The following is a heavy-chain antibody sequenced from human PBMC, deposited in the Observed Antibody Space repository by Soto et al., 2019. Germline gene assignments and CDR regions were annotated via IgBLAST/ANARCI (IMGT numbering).Heavy chain of an antibody. CDR2: INPSGGST. D-gene: IGHD2-2*01. Sequence: QVQLVQSGAEVKKPGASVKVSCKASGYTFTSYYMHWVRQAPGQGLEWMGIINPSGGSTSYAQKFHGRVTITRDTSTSTVYMELSSLRSEDTAVYYCARGVGSVVPAASRDYYYYYYMDVWGKGTTVTVPS. V-gene: IGHV1-46*03. J-gene: IGHJ6*03. CDR3: ARGVGSVVPAASRDYYYYYYMDV. CDR1: GYTFTSYY.